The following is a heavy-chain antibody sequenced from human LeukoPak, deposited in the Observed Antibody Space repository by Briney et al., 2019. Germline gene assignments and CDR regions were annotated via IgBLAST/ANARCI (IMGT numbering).Heavy chain of an antibody. J-gene: IGHJ4*02. D-gene: IGHD5-18*01. CDR2: ISGDGGST. Sequence: GGSLRLSCAASGFSFDTYAMTWVRQAPGKGLEWVSAISGDGGSTYYAVSVKGRFTISRDNSKNTLYLQMNSLRAEDTAVYYCANLVYSYGLGYDYWGQGTLVTVSS. CDR3: ANLVYSYGLGYDY. V-gene: IGHV3-23*01. CDR1: GFSFDTYA.